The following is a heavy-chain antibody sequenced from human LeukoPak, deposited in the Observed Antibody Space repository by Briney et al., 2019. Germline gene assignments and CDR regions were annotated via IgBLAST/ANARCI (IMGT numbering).Heavy chain of an antibody. CDR2: INHSGST. CDR1: GGSSSGYY. D-gene: IGHD6-19*01. V-gene: IGHV4-34*01. J-gene: IGHJ4*02. CDR3: ARRGYSSGWSFDY. Sequence: PSETLSLTCAVYGGSSSGYYWSWIRQPPGKGLEWIGEINHSGSTNYNPSLKSRVTISVDTSKNQFSLKLSSVTAADTAVYYCARRGYSSGWSFDYWGQGTLVTVSS.